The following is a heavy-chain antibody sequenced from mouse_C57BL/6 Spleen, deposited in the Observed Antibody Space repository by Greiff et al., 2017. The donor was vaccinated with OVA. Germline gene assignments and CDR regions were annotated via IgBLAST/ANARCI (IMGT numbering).Heavy chain of an antibody. V-gene: IGHV3-6*01. Sequence: EVKLQESGPGLVKPSQSLSLTCSVTGYSLTSGYYWNWIRQFPGNKLEWMGYISYDGSNNYNPSLNNRISITRDTSKNQFFLKLNSVTTEDTATDYCARAPRDYYAMDYWGQGTSVTVAS. CDR3: ARAPRDYYAMDY. J-gene: IGHJ4*01. CDR1: GYSLTSGYY. CDR2: ISYDGSN.